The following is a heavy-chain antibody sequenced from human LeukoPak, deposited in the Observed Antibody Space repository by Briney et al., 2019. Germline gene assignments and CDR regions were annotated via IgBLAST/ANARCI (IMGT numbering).Heavy chain of an antibody. D-gene: IGHD5-24*01. CDR3: ARLPLRDGYNYWAFDI. CDR1: GYSFTSYW. Sequence: GESLKISCKGSGYSFTSYWIGWVRQMPGKGLEWMGIIYPGDSDTRYSPSFQGQVTISADKSISTAYLQWSSLKASDTAMYYCARLPLRDGYNYWAFDIWGQGTMVTVSS. V-gene: IGHV5-51*01. CDR2: IYPGDSDT. J-gene: IGHJ3*02.